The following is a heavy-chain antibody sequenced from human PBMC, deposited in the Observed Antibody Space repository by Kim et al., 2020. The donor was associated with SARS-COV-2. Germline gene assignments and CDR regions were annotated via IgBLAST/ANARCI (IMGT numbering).Heavy chain of an antibody. J-gene: IGHJ3*02. V-gene: IGHV3-23*01. D-gene: IGHD6-13*01. Sequence: SVKGRFTSSRDNSKNTLYLQMNSLRAEDTTVYYCAKDFRLAAAHDAFDIWGQGTMVTVSS. CDR3: AKDFRLAAAHDAFDI.